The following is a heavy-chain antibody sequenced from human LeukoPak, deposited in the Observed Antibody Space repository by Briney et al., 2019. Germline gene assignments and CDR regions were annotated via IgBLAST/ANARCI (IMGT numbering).Heavy chain of an antibody. CDR3: AKKYCSGGSCYSDPGRYFDY. Sequence: TGGSLRLSCAASGFTFSSYAIRWVRQAPGEGLEWVSAISGSGGSTYYADSVKGRFTISRDNSKNTLYLQMNSLRAEDTAVYYCAKKYCSGGSCYSDPGRYFDYWGQGTLVTVSS. D-gene: IGHD2-15*01. CDR1: GFTFSSYA. V-gene: IGHV3-23*01. CDR2: ISGSGGST. J-gene: IGHJ4*02.